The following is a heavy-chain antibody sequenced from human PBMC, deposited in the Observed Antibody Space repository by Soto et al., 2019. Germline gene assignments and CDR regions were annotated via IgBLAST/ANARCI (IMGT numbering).Heavy chain of an antibody. V-gene: IGHV3-11*06. CDR3: ASLYYDFWSGYPTGMDV. CDR2: ISSSSSYT. D-gene: IGHD3-3*01. J-gene: IGHJ6*02. Sequence: GSLRLSCAASGFSFSDHYMSWIRQAPGKGLEWVSYISSSSSYTNHADSVKGRFTISRDNAKNSLYLQMNSLRAEDTAVYYCASLYYDFWSGYPTGMDVWGQGTTVTVS. CDR1: GFSFSDHY.